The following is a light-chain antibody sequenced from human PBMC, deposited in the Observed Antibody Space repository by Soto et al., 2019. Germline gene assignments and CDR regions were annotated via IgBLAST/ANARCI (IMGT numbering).Light chain of an antibody. CDR1: QGIASG. Sequence: IQMTQSPSSLSASVGDRVTITCRASQGIASGLGWYQQKPGKAPKLLIYKASTLQTGVASRFSGSGSGTDFTLTISSLQPEDFATYYCLQYYVYSWTFGQGTKVEVK. CDR3: LQYYVYSWT. J-gene: IGKJ1*01. CDR2: KAS. V-gene: IGKV1-6*01.